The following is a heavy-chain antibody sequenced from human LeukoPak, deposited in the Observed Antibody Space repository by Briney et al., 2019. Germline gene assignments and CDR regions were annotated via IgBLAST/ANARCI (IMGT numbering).Heavy chain of an antibody. CDR2: IYSGGST. CDR1: VLTVSSNY. CDR3: ARDLTYYYYYGMDV. J-gene: IGHJ6*02. Sequence: GWSLRLSCAASVLTVSSNYMSGVRQAPGKGLECVSVIYSGGSTYYADSVKGRFTIPRDNSKNTLYLQMNSLRAEDTAVYYCARDLTYYYYYGMDVWGQGTTVTVSS. V-gene: IGHV3-66*01.